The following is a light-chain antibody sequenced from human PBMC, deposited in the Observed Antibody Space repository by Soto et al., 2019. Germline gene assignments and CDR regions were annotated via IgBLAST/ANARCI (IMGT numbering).Light chain of an antibody. CDR1: SSTIGAGYD. CDR2: GNS. V-gene: IGLV1-40*01. Sequence: QAVVTQPPSVSGAPGQRVTISCTGSSSTIGAGYDVHWYQQLPGTAPKLLIYGNSNRPSGVPDRFSGSKSGTSASLAITGLQAEDEADYYCQSYDSSLSRVFGGGTKLTVL. J-gene: IGLJ2*01. CDR3: QSYDSSLSRV.